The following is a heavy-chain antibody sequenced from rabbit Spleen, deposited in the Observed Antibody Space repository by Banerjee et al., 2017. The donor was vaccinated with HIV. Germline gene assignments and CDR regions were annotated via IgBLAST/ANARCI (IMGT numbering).Heavy chain of an antibody. Sequence: QSLEESGGDLVKPGASLTLTCTASEFSFSENVYMCWVRQAPGKGLEWIACINAVTGKAVYASWAKGRFTFSKTSSTTVTLQVTSLTAADTATYFCARDTSSSFSSYGMDLWGQGTLVTVS. D-gene: IGHD1-1*01. CDR3: ARDTSSSFSSYGMDL. J-gene: IGHJ6*01. CDR2: INAVTGKA. CDR1: EFSFSENVY. V-gene: IGHV1S40*01.